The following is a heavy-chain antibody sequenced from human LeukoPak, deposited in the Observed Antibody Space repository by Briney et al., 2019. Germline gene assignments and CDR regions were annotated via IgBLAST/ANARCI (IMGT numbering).Heavy chain of an antibody. CDR2: ITYSGGNT. D-gene: IGHD2-15*01. V-gene: IGHV3-23*01. CDR1: GFTFSSYA. CDR3: AKKALVGSTSSPFDD. J-gene: IGHJ4*02. Sequence: GGSLRLSCAASGFTFSSYAMSWVRQAPGKGLEWVSTITYSGGNTYYADSVKGRFTISRDNSKNTLYLQMNSLRVEDTAVYYCAKKALVGSTSSPFDDWGQGTLVTVSS.